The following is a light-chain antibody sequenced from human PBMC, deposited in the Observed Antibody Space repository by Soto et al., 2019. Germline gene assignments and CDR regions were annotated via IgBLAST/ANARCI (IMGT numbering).Light chain of an antibody. Sequence: IVLTQSPGTLSLSPGGRATLSFRASQSVSRNLAWYQQKPGQAPRLLIYGASSRATGIPDRFSGSGSGTDFTLTISRLEPEDFAVYYCQQYGSSRTFGQGTKVDIK. V-gene: IGKV3-20*01. CDR2: GAS. J-gene: IGKJ1*01. CDR3: QQYGSSRT. CDR1: QSVSRN.